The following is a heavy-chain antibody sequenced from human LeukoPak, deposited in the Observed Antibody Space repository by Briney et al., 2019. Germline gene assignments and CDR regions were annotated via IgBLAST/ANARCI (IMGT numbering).Heavy chain of an antibody. Sequence: ASVKVSCKASGYTFTSYAISWVRQAPGQGLEWMGWIIPFFGTTNYAQKLQGRVTITTDTSTSTAYMELSSLNSDDPAVYYFAMIGVVVYTEYFQHWGQGTLVTVSS. J-gene: IGHJ1*01. D-gene: IGHD2-15*01. CDR1: GYTFTSYA. CDR2: IIPFFGTT. V-gene: IGHV1-18*01. CDR3: AMIGVVVYTEYFQH.